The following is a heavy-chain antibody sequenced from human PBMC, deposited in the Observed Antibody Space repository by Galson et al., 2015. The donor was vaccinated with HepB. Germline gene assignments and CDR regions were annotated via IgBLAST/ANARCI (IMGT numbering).Heavy chain of an antibody. CDR3: AKDLITGTSSSPTTPY. V-gene: IGHV3-30*18. D-gene: IGHD1-14*01. J-gene: IGHJ4*01. CDR2: ISYDGSNK. Sequence: SLRLSCAASGFTFSSYGMHWVRQAPGKGLEWVAVISYDGSNKYYADSVKGRFTISRDNSKNTLYLQMNSLRAEDTAVYYCAKDLITGTSSSPTTPYCGPRTLV. CDR1: GFTFSSYG.